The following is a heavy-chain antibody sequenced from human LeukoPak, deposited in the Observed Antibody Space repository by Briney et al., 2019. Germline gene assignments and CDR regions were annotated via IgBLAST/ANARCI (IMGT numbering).Heavy chain of an antibody. D-gene: IGHD2-8*02. CDR2: SYYSGST. J-gene: IGHJ6*03. CDR3: ARHAVLGVGYYYYYFMDV. Sequence: SETLSLTCTVSGGSISSSSYYWGWIRQPPGKGLEWIGSSYYSGSTYCNPSLKSRVTISVDTSKNQFSLKLSSVTAADTAVYYCARHAVLGVGYYYYYFMDVWGKGTTVTVSS. V-gene: IGHV4-39*01. CDR1: GGSISSSSYY.